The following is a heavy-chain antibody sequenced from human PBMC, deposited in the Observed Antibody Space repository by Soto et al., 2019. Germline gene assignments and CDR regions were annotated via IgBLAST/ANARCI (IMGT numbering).Heavy chain of an antibody. D-gene: IGHD6-13*01. V-gene: IGHV3-23*01. J-gene: IGHJ4*02. CDR2: IRGSGTDT. Sequence: EVQLLESGGGLVQPGGSLRLSCAASGFIFSDYALTWVRQAPGRGLQWVSSIRGSGTDTYYADSVKGRFIISRDNSRNTLELAMNSLRGDGTGVYYCGKPSIEAAGTYWGQGTLVTVS. CDR3: GKPSIEAAGTY. CDR1: GFIFSDYA.